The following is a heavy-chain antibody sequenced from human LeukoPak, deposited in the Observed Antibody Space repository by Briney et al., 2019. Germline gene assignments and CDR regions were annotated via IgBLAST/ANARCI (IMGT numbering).Heavy chain of an antibody. CDR1: GFTVSSNS. V-gene: IGHV3-53*01. CDR2: IYSDNT. D-gene: IGHD3-10*02. J-gene: IGHJ6*04. Sequence: GGSLRLSCTVSGFTVSSNSMSWIRQAPGKGLEWVSFIYSDNTHYSDSVKGRFTISRDNAKNSLYLQMNSLRAEDTAVYYCAELGITMIGGVWGKGTTVTISS. CDR3: AELGITMIGGV.